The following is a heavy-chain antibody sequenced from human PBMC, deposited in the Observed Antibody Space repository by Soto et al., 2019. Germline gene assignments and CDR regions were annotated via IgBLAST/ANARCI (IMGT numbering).Heavy chain of an antibody. J-gene: IGHJ4*02. V-gene: IGHV4-59*01. CDR2: IYYTGLS. CDR1: GGSISSYY. CDR3: ASHSSHWPFFDF. D-gene: IGHD6-13*01. Sequence: PSETLSLTCTVSGGSISSYYWSWIRQPPGKGLEWIGYIYYTGLSNSNPSLNSRVTMSVDTSKNQFSLKLSSVTAADTAVYYCASHSSHWPFFDFSGQGTLVTVSS.